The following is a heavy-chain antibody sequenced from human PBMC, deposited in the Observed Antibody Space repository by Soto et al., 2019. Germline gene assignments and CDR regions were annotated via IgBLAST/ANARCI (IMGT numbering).Heavy chain of an antibody. V-gene: IGHV3-23*01. J-gene: IGHJ4*02. CDR2: ISYGGGTT. CDR3: AKNSGYYYGSTGYHFDY. Sequence: EVQLLESGGGLVQPGGSLRLSCAASEFTFSNYAMSWVRQAPGKGLEWVSAISYGGGTTYYADSVKGRFTISRDNSKNTRYLKMTSLRAEETAVYYCAKNSGYYYGSTGYHFDYWGQGTLVTVSS. D-gene: IGHD3-22*01. CDR1: EFTFSNYA.